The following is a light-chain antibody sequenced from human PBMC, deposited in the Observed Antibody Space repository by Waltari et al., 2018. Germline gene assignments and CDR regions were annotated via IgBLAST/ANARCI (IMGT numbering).Light chain of an antibody. V-gene: IGLV2-23*02. CDR3: CSYVGLGIYV. J-gene: IGLJ1*01. CDR2: EVT. Sequence: QSGLTQPASVSGSPGQSITISCTGTSSDVGNYNLVSRYPQYPGKAPQLMVYEVTTRASGVSARFSGSKSGNTASLTIHGRQSEDEADYYCCSYVGLGIYVFGSGTKVTVL. CDR1: SSDVGNYNL.